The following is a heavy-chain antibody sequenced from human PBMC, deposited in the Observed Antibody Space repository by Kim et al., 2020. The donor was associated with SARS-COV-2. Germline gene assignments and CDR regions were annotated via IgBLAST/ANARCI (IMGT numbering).Heavy chain of an antibody. V-gene: IGHV1-69*13. J-gene: IGHJ6*02. Sequence: SVKVSCKASGGTFSSYAISWVRQAPGQGLEWMGGIIPIFGTANYAQKFQGRVTITADESTSTAYMELSSLRSEDTAVYYCARARAAYCGGDCYYYGMDVWGQGTTVTVSS. CDR2: IIPIFGTA. D-gene: IGHD2-21*01. CDR3: ARARAAYCGGDCYYYGMDV. CDR1: GGTFSSYA.